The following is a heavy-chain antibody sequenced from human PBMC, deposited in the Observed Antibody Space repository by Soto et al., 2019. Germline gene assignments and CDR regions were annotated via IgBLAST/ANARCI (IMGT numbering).Heavy chain of an antibody. Sequence: QVQLVQSGAEVKKPGASVKVSCKASGYTFNTHGISWVRQAPGQGLEWMGWISAHNNNTNYAQKLQGRVTMTTDTSTNTAYRELRSLTSDDTAVYYCARGGLSISSYYYRDVWGKGTTVTDSS. J-gene: IGHJ6*03. CDR3: ARGGLSISSYYYRDV. CDR2: ISAHNNNT. CDR1: GYTFNTHG. D-gene: IGHD6-13*01. V-gene: IGHV1-18*01.